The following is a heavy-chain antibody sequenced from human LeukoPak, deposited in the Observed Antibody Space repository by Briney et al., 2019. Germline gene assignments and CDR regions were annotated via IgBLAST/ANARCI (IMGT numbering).Heavy chain of an antibody. Sequence: PSETLSLTCTVSGYSISSGYYWGWIRQPPGKGLEWIGSMYHSGSSYCNPSLKSRITISVDTSKNQFSLKVSSVTAADTAVYYCARGGSGRYDFWSGYYLKGAFDIWGQGTMVTVSS. J-gene: IGHJ3*02. CDR1: GYSISSGYY. V-gene: IGHV4-38-2*02. CDR3: ARGGSGRYDFWSGYYLKGAFDI. D-gene: IGHD3-3*01. CDR2: MYHSGSS.